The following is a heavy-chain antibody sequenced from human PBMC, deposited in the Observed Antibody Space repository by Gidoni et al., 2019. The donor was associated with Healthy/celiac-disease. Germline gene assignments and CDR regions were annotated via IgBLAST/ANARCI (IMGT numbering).Heavy chain of an antibody. D-gene: IGHD2-15*01. CDR2: IIPILGIA. CDR1: GGTFSSYT. V-gene: IGHV1-69*02. Sequence: QVQLVQSGAEVKKPGSSVKVSCKASGGTFSSYTISWVRQAPGQGLEWMGRIIPILGIANYAQKFQGRVTITADKSTSTAYMELSSLRSEDTAVYYCASGNRQDGYYFDYWGQGTLVTVSS. J-gene: IGHJ4*02. CDR3: ASGNRQDGYYFDY.